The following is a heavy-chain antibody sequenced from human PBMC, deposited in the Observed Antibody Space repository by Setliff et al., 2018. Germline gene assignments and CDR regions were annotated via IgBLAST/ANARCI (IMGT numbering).Heavy chain of an antibody. CDR1: GGTFRSYG. CDR2: ISGYTGDT. J-gene: IGHJ4*01. V-gene: IGHV1-18*01. D-gene: IGHD4-17*01. Sequence: ASVKVSCKASGGTFRSYGISWVRQAPGQAPEWIGCISGYTGDTNYAPKFRDRVTLTIDPSSTTAYMELRSLKSDDTAFYYCARRSGDRGMTTGWPDDFDYWGRGTLVTVSS. CDR3: ARRSGDRGMTTGWPDDFDY.